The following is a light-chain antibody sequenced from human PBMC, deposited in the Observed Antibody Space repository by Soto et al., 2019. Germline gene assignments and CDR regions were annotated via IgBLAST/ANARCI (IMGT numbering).Light chain of an antibody. CDR3: SLYTSSDTPYV. CDR1: SSDVGAYDY. CDR2: VVS. V-gene: IGLV2-14*01. Sequence: QSVLTQPASVSGSPGQSITISCTGTSSDVGAYDYVSWYQQHPDKAPKLIIYVVSNRPSGVSNRFSGSKSGNTASLTISGLQAEDEADYYCSLYTSSDTPYVFGTGTKLTV. J-gene: IGLJ1*01.